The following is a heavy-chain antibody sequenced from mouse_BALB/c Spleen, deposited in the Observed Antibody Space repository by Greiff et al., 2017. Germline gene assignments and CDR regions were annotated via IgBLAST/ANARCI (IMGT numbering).Heavy chain of an antibody. D-gene: IGHD1-1*01. V-gene: IGHV1S56*01. Sequence: QVQLQQSGPELVKPGASVRISCEASGYTFTSYYIHWVKQRPGQGLEWIGWIYPGNVNTKYNEKFKGKATLTADKSSSTAYMQLSSLTSEDSAVYFCASGLDYGSSPFAYWGQGTLVTVSA. CDR2: IYPGNVNT. CDR1: GYTFTSYY. CDR3: ASGLDYGSSPFAY. J-gene: IGHJ3*01.